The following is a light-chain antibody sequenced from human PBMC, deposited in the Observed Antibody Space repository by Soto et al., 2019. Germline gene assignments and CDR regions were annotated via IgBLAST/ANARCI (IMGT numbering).Light chain of an antibody. J-gene: IGKJ5*01. V-gene: IGKV3-20*01. Sequence: EVVLTQSPGTLSLSPGERATLSCRASQSVNSDLAWYHQKPGQAPRLLISDASNRATGIPDRFSGTGSGTDFTLTISRLEPGDFAVYYCQQYAVSPITFGQGTRLE. CDR1: QSVNSD. CDR3: QQYAVSPIT. CDR2: DAS.